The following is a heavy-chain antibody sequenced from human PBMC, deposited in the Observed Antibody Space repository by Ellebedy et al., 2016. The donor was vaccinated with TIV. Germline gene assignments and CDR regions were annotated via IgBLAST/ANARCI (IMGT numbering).Heavy chain of an antibody. J-gene: IGHJ4*02. V-gene: IGHV1-69*06. D-gene: IGHD3-22*01. CDR1: GGTFSSYV. CDR3: ATIPYYDRGSHSDPQPR. CDR2: VIPFFDAV. Sequence: ASVKVSXXASGGTFSSYVINWVRQAPGQGLEWMGGVIPFFDAVDYAQKFQGRVTIIADKSTNTAYMELSSLRSEDTAMYYCATIPYYDRGSHSDPQPRWGQGTLVTVSS.